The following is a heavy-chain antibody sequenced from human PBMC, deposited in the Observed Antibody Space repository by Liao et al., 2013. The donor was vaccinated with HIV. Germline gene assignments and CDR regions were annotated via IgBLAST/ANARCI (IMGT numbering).Heavy chain of an antibody. CDR3: ARDGGVGATGLD. V-gene: IGHV4-30-2*01. Sequence: QLQLQESGSGLVKPSQTLSLTCAVSGGSISSGGYHWSWIRQPPGKGLEWIGYIFHSGSAYYNPSLKSRVTISVARSKNQFSLRLRSVTAADTAVYYCARDGGVGATGLDWGQGTLVTVSS. D-gene: IGHD1-26*01. CDR1: GGSISSGGYH. J-gene: IGHJ4*02. CDR2: IFHSGSA.